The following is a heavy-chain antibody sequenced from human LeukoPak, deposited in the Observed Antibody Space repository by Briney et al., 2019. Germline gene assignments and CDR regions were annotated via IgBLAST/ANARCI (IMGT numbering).Heavy chain of an antibody. V-gene: IGHV4-39*07. Sequence: SETLSLTCAVSGGSISSNSYYWGWIRQPPGKGLEWIGTIYYSGSTYYNPSLRTRVTISVDTSKNQFSLKLSSVTAADTAVYYCARVEVLYSSSWITTDYWGQGTLVTVSS. CDR3: ARVEVLYSSSWITTDY. D-gene: IGHD6-13*01. CDR1: GGSISSNSYY. J-gene: IGHJ4*02. CDR2: IYYSGST.